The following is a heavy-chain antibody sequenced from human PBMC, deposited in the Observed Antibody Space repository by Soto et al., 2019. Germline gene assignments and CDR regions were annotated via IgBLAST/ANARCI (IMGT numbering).Heavy chain of an antibody. CDR1: GFTFNNYA. V-gene: IGHV3-23*01. CDR3: AKEGSSRMFDFDY. Sequence: EVQLLESGGGLVQPGGSLRLSCAASGFTFNNYAMTWVRQAPGKGLEWVSGLNERGTATYYADSVKGRFTISRDNSKNTLYLQMNSLRADDSAVYYCAKEGSSRMFDFDYWGQGTLVTVSS. D-gene: IGHD3-10*02. CDR2: LNERGTAT. J-gene: IGHJ4*02.